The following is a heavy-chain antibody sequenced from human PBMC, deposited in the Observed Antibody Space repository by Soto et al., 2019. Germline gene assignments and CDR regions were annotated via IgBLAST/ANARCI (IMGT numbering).Heavy chain of an antibody. Sequence: ASVKVSCKASGYTFTSYAMHWVRQAPGQRLEWMGWINAGNGNTKYSQKFQGRVTITADESTSTAYMELSSLRSEDTAVYYCARLAVAGTYWFDPWGQGTLVTVSS. V-gene: IGHV1-3*01. J-gene: IGHJ5*02. CDR3: ARLAVAGTYWFDP. CDR1: GYTFTSYA. D-gene: IGHD6-19*01. CDR2: INAGNGNT.